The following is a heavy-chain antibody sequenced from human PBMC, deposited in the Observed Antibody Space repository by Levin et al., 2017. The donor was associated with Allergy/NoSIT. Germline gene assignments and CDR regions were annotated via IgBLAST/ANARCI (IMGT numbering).Heavy chain of an antibody. D-gene: IGHD2-21*02. CDR3: AKVGGLTARPI. V-gene: IGHV3-23*01. CDR2: ISGSGGST. Sequence: GESLKISCAASGFTFSSYAMSWVRQAPGKGLEWVSAISGSGGSTYYADSVKGRFTISRDNSKNTLYLQMNSLRAEDTAVYYCAKVGGLTARPIWGQGTMVTVSS. CDR1: GFTFSSYA. J-gene: IGHJ3*02.